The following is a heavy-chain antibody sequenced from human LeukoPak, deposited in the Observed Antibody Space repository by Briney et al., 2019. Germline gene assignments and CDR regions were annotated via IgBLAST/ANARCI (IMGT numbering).Heavy chain of an antibody. D-gene: IGHD3-10*01. CDR1: GFTFSSYD. J-gene: IGHJ6*02. CDR2: IGTAGDT. Sequence: GGSLRLSCAASGFTFSSYDMHWVRQATGKGLEWVSAIGTAGDTYYPGSVKGRFTISRENAKNSLYLQMNSLRAGDTAVYYCARGGGYYGSGSYSGMDVWGQGTTVTVSS. CDR3: ARGGGYYGSGSYSGMDV. V-gene: IGHV3-13*01.